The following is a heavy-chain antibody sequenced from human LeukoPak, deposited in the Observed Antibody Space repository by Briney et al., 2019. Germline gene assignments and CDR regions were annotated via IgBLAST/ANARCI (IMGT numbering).Heavy chain of an antibody. CDR2: INPSGGST. D-gene: IGHD2-15*01. Sequence: GASAKVSCQASGYTFTSSYMHWVRQAPGQGLEGMGIINPSGGSTSYAQKFQGRVTMTRDTSTSTVYMELSRLRSEDTAVYYCARDPGCSGGSCYPAGGMDVWGQGTTVTVSS. J-gene: IGHJ6*02. CDR3: ARDPGCSGGSCYPAGGMDV. V-gene: IGHV1-46*01. CDR1: GYTFTSSY.